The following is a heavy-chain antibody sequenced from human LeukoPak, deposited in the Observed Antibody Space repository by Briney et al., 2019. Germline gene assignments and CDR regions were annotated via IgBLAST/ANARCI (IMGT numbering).Heavy chain of an antibody. V-gene: IGHV1-2*02. CDR3: ARARMGSAYDYFDY. D-gene: IGHD5-12*01. CDR2: INPNSGGT. CDR1: GYTFTGYY. Sequence: ASVKVSCKASGYTFTGYYIHWVRQAPGQGLEWMGWINPNSGGTNFAQKFQGRFTMTRDTSTTTAYMELSSLRSEDTAVYYCARARMGSAYDYFDYWGQGTLVTVSS. J-gene: IGHJ4*02.